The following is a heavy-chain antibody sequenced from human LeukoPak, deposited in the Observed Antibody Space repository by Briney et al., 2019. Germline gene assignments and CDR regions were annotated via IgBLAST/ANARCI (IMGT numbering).Heavy chain of an antibody. J-gene: IGHJ4*02. Sequence: NPSETLSLTCAVYGGSFSGYYWSWIRQPPGKGLEWIGEINRSGSTNYNPSLESRVTISVDTSKSQFSLKLSSVTAADTAIYYCARVRTYYYDNKCFDYWGQGTLVTVSS. CDR1: GGSFSGYY. CDR2: INRSGST. CDR3: ARVRTYYYDNKCFDY. V-gene: IGHV4-34*01. D-gene: IGHD3-22*01.